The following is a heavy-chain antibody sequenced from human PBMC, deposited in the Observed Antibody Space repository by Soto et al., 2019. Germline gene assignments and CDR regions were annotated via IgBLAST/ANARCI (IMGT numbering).Heavy chain of an antibody. J-gene: IGHJ4*02. CDR3: TGDSMADGHVH. CDR2: IHSHSRST. V-gene: IGHV3-11*06. Sequence: GGSLRLSCVGSGFTFSDYYMSWIRQAPGKGLEWISNIHSHSRSTEYADSVQGRFTVSRDNAKNTLYLQLDILKDDDTAVYYCTGDSMADGHVHWGQGTPVTVSS. D-gene: IGHD2-8*01. CDR1: GFTFSDYY.